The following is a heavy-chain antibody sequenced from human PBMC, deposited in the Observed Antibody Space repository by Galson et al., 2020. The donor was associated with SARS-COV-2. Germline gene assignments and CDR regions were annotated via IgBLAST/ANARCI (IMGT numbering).Heavy chain of an antibody. Sequence: SETLSLTCTVSGGSISSHYWSWIRQPPGKGLEWIGYIHYSGRTSYNPFLQSRVTMSVDTSKNQFSLKLSSVTAADTAVYYCARELTGDFYYYYGMDAWGQGSTVTVSS. D-gene: IGHD7-27*01. V-gene: IGHV4-59*11. CDR2: IHYSGRT. J-gene: IGHJ6*02. CDR1: GGSISSHY. CDR3: ARELTGDFYYYYGMDA.